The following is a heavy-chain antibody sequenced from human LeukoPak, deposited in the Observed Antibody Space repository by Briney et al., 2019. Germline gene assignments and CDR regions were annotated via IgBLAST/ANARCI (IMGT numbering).Heavy chain of an antibody. J-gene: IGHJ5*02. D-gene: IGHD3-22*01. V-gene: IGHV1-24*01. CDR1: GYALTDLA. CDR2: YDPEDEEA. Sequence: ASVKVSCKVPGYALTDLAILWVRQAPGQGLQGMGGYDPEDEEADYAQTFQGRLTMTEDTSTDTAYLELAGLTSEDTAIYYCATATDYVDSGYSFDPWGQGTLVTVSS. CDR3: ATATDYVDSGYSFDP.